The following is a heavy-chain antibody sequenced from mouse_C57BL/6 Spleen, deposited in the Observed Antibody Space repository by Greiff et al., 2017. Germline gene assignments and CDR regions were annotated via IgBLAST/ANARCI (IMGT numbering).Heavy chain of an antibody. V-gene: IGHV5-16*01. CDR2: INDDGSST. D-gene: IGHD2-4*01. CDR1: GFTFSDYY. J-gene: IGHJ1*03. Sequence: EVQLVESEGGLVQPGSSMKLSCTASGFTFSDYYMAWVRQVPETGLERVAHINDDGSSTSYLDALKSRFIISRDNAKNILYLQMSSLKSEDTATYDCARENVYDYDWYFDVWGTGTTVTVSS. CDR3: ARENVYDYDWYFDV.